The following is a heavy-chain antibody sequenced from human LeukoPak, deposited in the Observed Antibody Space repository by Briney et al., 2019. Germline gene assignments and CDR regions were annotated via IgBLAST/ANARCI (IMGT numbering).Heavy chain of an antibody. CDR1: GGSISSGDYY. D-gene: IGHD3-9*01. J-gene: IGHJ4*02. V-gene: IGHV4-30-4*01. CDR3: ASIGYYDILTAYYPPDS. CDR2: IYYSGST. Sequence: SQTLSLTCTVSGGSISSGDYYWSWIRQPPGKGLEWIGYIYYSGSTYYNPSLKSRVTISVDTSKNQFSLKLSSVTAADTAVYYCASIGYYDILTAYYPPDSWGQGTLVTVSS.